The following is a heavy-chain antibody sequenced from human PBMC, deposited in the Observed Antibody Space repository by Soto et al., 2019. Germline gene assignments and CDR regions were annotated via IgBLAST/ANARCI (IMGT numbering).Heavy chain of an antibody. Sequence: QVQLQESGPGLVKPSETLSLTCTVSGDFNTNFYWSWIRQSPGKGLEWMGFIYSSGSTRYNPSLNSRITMSLETSKKQFSRRMSSVAAADTAVYYCARHLSVRGVFDFWGQGTQVTVSS. D-gene: IGHD3-10*01. CDR1: GDFNTNFY. CDR2: IYSSGST. V-gene: IGHV4-59*08. CDR3: ARHLSVRGVFDF. J-gene: IGHJ4*02.